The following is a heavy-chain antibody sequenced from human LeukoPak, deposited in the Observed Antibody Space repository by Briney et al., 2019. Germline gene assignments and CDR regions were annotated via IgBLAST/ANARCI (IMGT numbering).Heavy chain of an antibody. CDR1: GGSISSYY. Sequence: PSETLSLTCTVSGGSISSYYWSWIRQPPGKGLEWIGYIYYSGSTNYNPSLKSRVTISVDTSKNQFSLKLSSVTAADTAVYYCARRIDSSGWSNWFDPWGQGTLVTVSS. CDR3: ARRIDSSGWSNWFDP. J-gene: IGHJ5*02. CDR2: IYYSGST. D-gene: IGHD6-19*01. V-gene: IGHV4-59*08.